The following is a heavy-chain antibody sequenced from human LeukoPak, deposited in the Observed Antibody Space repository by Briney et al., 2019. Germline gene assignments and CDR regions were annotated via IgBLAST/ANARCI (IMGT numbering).Heavy chain of an antibody. J-gene: IGHJ4*02. Sequence: SETLSLTCTASGGSISSSSYYWGWLRQPPGKGLEWIGSIHYSGNTYYNPSLKSRVTISVDTSKNQFSLKLSSVTAADTAVYYCARIITENLRRFDYWGQGTLVTVSS. CDR1: GGSISSSSYY. CDR2: IHYSGNT. V-gene: IGHV4-39*01. D-gene: IGHD1-20*01. CDR3: ARIITENLRRFDY.